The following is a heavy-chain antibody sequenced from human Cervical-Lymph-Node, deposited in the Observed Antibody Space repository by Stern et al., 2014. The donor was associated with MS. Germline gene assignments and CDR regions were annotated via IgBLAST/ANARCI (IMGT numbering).Heavy chain of an antibody. CDR2: INPNSGGT. V-gene: IGHV1-2*06. Sequence: EQLVKSGAEVKKPGASVKVSCKASGYTFTGHDMHWVRQAPGQGLEWMGRINPNSGGTNYAQKFQGRVTMTRDTSISTAHMELSRLRSDDTAVYYCVRVGITGTTSLDYWGQGTLVTVSS. CDR1: GYTFTGHD. J-gene: IGHJ4*02. CDR3: VRVGITGTTSLDY. D-gene: IGHD1-7*01.